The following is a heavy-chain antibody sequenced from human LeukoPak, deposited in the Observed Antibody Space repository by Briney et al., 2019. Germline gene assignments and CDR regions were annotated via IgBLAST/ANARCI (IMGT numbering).Heavy chain of an antibody. Sequence: SEILSLTCAVYGGSFSGYYWSWIRQPPGKGLEWIGEINHSGSTNYNPSLKSRVTISVDTSKNQFSLKLSSVTAADTAVYYCARGFPHVFSFTASGLDYFDYWGQGTLVTVSS. CDR1: GGSFSGYY. CDR3: ARGFPHVFSFTASGLDYFDY. CDR2: INHSGST. J-gene: IGHJ4*02. V-gene: IGHV4-34*01. D-gene: IGHD2-21*01.